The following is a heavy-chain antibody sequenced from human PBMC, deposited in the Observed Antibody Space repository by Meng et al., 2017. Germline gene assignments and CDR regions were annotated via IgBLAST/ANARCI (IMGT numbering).Heavy chain of an antibody. CDR2: ISSSGSTI. J-gene: IGHJ4*02. Sequence: GESLKISCAASGFTFSGYYMSWIRQAPGKGLEWVSYISSSGSTIYYADSVKGRFTISRDNAKNSLYLQMNSLRAEDTAVYYCARGTPRERGYSYGYRFFDYWGQGTLVTVSS. CDR3: ARGTPRERGYSYGYRFFDY. V-gene: IGHV3-11*04. D-gene: IGHD5-18*01. CDR1: GFTFSGYY.